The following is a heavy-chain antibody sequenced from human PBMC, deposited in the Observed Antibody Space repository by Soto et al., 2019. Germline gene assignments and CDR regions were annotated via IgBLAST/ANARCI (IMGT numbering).Heavy chain of an antibody. CDR1: GDTCTSYD. D-gene: IGHD6-19*01. CDR3: AREPGAGWGMEV. CDR2: MNPNSGNT. V-gene: IGHV1-8*01. J-gene: IGHJ6*01. Sequence: ASGKVACKASGDTCTSYDINWVRHATGQGLEWMGWMNPNSGNTGYAQKFQGRVTMTRNTSISTAYMELSSLRSEDTAVYYCAREPGAGWGMEVWGQGTTVIVS.